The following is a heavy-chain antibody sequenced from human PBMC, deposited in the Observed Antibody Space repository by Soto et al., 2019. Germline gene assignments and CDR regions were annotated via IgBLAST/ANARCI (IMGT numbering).Heavy chain of an antibody. V-gene: IGHV3-33*01. CDR2: ISYHGSEK. D-gene: IGHD3-10*01. J-gene: IGHJ4*02. CDR1: GYSFSDHG. Sequence: QGQLVESGGGVVQPGTSLRLSCVASGYSFSDHGMHWFRQAPGKGLEWVALISYHGSEKYYADSVKGRFTISRDNSMNTLYLQMDSLRVEDTAVYYCARLLGAFYGRMDYWGQGTLVTVSS. CDR3: ARLLGAFYGRMDY.